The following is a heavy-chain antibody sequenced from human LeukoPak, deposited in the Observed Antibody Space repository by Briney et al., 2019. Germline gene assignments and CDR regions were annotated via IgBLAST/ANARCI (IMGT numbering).Heavy chain of an antibody. J-gene: IGHJ4*02. CDR1: GLTFDDYG. CDR3: ARVGGTVTVYYFDY. D-gene: IGHD4-17*01. V-gene: IGHV3-66*01. CDR2: IYSGGST. Sequence: GGSLRLSCAASGLTFDDYGMSWVRQAPGKGLEGVSVIYSGGSTYYADSVKGRFTISRDNSKNTLYLQMNSLRAEDTAVYYCARVGGTVTVYYFDYWGQGTLVTVSS.